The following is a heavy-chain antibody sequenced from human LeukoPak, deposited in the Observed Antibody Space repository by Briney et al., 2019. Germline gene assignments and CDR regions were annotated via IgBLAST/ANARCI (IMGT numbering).Heavy chain of an antibody. D-gene: IGHD3-10*01. CDR1: GGSFSTFY. V-gene: IGHV4-59*08. CDR3: ARQSPYGSGSYWFDP. Sequence: SETLSLTCTVSGGSFSTFYWSWIRQPPGKGLEWIGYIYYSGSTNHNPSLKSRVTISVDTSKNQFSLKLSSVTAADTAVYYCARQSPYGSGSYWFDPWGQGTLVTVSS. CDR2: IYYSGST. J-gene: IGHJ5*02.